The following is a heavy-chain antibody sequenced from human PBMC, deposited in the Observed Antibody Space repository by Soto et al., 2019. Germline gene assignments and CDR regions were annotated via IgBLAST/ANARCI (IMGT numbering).Heavy chain of an antibody. V-gene: IGHV4-59*01. CDR2: IYYSGST. J-gene: IGHJ6*02. CDR1: GGSISSYY. Sequence: SATLSLTCTVSGGSISSYYWSWIRQPPGKGLEWIGYIYYSGSTNYNPSLKSRVTISVDTSKNQFSLKLSSVTAADTAVYYCARDGRIYDILTGYNYYGMDVWGQGTTVTVSS. D-gene: IGHD3-9*01. CDR3: ARDGRIYDILTGYNYYGMDV.